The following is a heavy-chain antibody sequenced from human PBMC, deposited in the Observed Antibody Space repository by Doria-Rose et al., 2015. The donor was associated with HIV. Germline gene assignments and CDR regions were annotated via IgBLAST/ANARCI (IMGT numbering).Heavy chain of an antibody. CDR1: GVSLSSPGMG. J-gene: IGHJ4*02. Sequence: QVTLKESGPVLVKPTETLTLTCTVSGVSLSSPGMGVSWIRQPPGEALEWLVNIFSDDERSYKTSLKSRLTISRGTSKSQVVLTMTDMDPMDTATYYCARIKSSRWYHKYYFDFWGQGTLVIVSA. CDR3: ARIKSSRWYHKYYFDF. CDR2: IFSDDER. D-gene: IGHD6-13*01. V-gene: IGHV2-26*01.